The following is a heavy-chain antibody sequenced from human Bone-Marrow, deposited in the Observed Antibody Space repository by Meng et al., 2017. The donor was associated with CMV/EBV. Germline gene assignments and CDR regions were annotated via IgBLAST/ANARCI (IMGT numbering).Heavy chain of an antibody. CDR3: ARGTDASAYHPTDF. J-gene: IGHJ4*02. Sequence: SGFTFSSFEMHWVRQAPGKGLEYVAATSSNGNSRFYGTAVKGRFTVSRDNSKNTLYLQMDSLRSEDMAVYFCARGTDASAYHPTDFWGQGTLVTVSS. D-gene: IGHD2-8*01. CDR1: GFTFSSFE. V-gene: IGHV3-64*01. CDR2: TSSNGNSR.